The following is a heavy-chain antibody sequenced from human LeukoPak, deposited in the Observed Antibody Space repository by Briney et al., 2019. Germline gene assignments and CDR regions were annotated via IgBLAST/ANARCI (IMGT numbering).Heavy chain of an antibody. CDR1: GGSFSGYS. D-gene: IGHD5-24*01. J-gene: IGHJ4*02. CDR2: IYHSGST. Sequence: SETLSLTCAVYGGSFSGYSWSWIRQPPGKGLEWIGYIYHSGSTYYNPSLKSRVTISVDRSKNQFSLKLSSVTAADTAVYYCARAQMATIALDYWGQGTLVTVSS. V-gene: IGHV4-30-2*01. CDR3: ARAQMATIALDY.